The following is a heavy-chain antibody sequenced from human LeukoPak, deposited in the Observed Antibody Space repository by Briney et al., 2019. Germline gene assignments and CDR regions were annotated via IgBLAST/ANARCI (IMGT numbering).Heavy chain of an antibody. V-gene: IGHV3-23*01. J-gene: IGHJ4*02. D-gene: IGHD5-18*01. CDR3: AKSRGGYSYGLVPDY. Sequence: DSVKGRFTISRDNSKNTLYLQMNSLRAEDTAVYYCAKSRGGYSYGLVPDYWGQGTLVTVSS.